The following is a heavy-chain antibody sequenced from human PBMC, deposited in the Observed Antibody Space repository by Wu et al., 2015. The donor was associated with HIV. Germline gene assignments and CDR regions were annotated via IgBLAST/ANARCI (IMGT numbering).Heavy chain of an antibody. V-gene: IGHV1-46*02. CDR2: INPSGSNT. CDR1: GHTFNSFY. D-gene: IGHD6-6*01. J-gene: IGHJ6*03. CDR3: ARGIAVRDDYYYYMDV. Sequence: QVQLVQSGAEVKKPGASVKVSCKASGHTFNSFYMHWVRQAPGQGLEWMGIINPSGSNTDYDQKFQGRVTMTRDTSTSTVYMELSSLRSDDTAVYYCARGIAVRDDYYYYMDVWGTGTPVTVSS.